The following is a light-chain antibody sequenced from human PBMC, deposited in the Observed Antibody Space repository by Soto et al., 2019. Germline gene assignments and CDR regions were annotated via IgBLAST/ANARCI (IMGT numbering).Light chain of an antibody. V-gene: IGKV1-5*03. J-gene: IGKJ1*01. CDR1: QSISSW. CDR2: KAS. CDR3: QQYNSYWT. Sequence: DVQMTQSPSTLSGSVGDRVTITCRASQSISSWLAWYQQKPGKAPKLLIYKASSLESGVPSRFSGGGSGTEFTLTISSLQPDDFATYYCQQYNSYWTFGQGTKVDI.